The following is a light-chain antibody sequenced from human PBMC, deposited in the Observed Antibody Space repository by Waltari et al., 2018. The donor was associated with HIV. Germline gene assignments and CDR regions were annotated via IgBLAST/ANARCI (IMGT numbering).Light chain of an antibody. Sequence: QSALTQPPSTSGTPGQRVTISCSGRSATIGKYVVTWFQQLPGTAPKLLVSGRDQRPSGVPDRFSGSKSGTSGSLAISGLQSEDEGDYYCAVWDDSVNGYVFGTGTKVTVL. CDR1: SATIGKYV. J-gene: IGLJ1*01. V-gene: IGLV1-44*01. CDR3: AVWDDSVNGYV. CDR2: GRD.